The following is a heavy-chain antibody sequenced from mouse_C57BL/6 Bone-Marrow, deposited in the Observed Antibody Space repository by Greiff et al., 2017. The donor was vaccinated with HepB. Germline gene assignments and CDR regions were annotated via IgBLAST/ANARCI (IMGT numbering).Heavy chain of an antibody. D-gene: IGHD1-1*01. CDR2: ISSGSSTT. J-gene: IGHJ3*01. CDR1: GFTFSDYG. CDR3: ARPLLRRYQAWFAY. Sequence: EVLLVESGGGLVKPGGSLKLSCAASGFTFSDYGMHWVRQAPAKGLEWVAYISSGSSTTYYADKVKGRFTISTDNAKTTPFLQMTSLRSEDTAMYYCARPLLRRYQAWFAYWGQGTLVTVSS. V-gene: IGHV5-17*01.